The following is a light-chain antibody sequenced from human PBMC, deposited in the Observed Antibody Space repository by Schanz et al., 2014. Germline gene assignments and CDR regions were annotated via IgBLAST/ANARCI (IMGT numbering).Light chain of an antibody. CDR3: SSYTSSSTLVV. CDR1: SSDIGGYNF. J-gene: IGLJ2*01. V-gene: IGLV2-14*01. Sequence: QSALTQPASVSGSPGQSITISCSGTSSDIGGYNFVSWHQNHPGEAPKLVIYEVSKRPSGVSDRFSGSKSGNTASLTISGLQAEDEADYYCSSYTSSSTLVVFGGGTKLTVL. CDR2: EVS.